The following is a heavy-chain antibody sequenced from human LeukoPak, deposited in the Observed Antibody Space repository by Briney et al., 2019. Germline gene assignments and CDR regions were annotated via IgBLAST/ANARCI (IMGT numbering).Heavy chain of an antibody. Sequence: SETLSLTCAVYGGSFSGYYWSWIRQPPGKGLEWIGYIYHSGSTYYNPSLKSRVTISVDRSKNQFSLKLSSVTAADTAVYYCARAVMTTVTNWFDPWGQGTLVTVSS. CDR1: GGSFSGYY. J-gene: IGHJ5*02. CDR2: IYHSGST. V-gene: IGHV4-34*01. CDR3: ARAVMTTVTNWFDP. D-gene: IGHD4-11*01.